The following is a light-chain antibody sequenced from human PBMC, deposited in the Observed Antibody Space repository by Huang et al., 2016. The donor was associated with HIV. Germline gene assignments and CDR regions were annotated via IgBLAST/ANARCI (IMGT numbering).Light chain of an antibody. CDR2: DAS. Sequence: IVLTQSPATLSWYLGERVTLSCRASQSITNHLAWYQQRPGQAPRLLIYDASTRVAGVPARFSGSGSGTDFTLTISSLEPEDCALYYCQQHDSWLTFGGGTKVEV. CDR3: QQHDSWLT. V-gene: IGKV3-11*01. CDR1: QSITNH. J-gene: IGKJ4*01.